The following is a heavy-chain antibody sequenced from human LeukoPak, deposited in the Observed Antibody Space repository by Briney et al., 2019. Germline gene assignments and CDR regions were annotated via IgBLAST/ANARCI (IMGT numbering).Heavy chain of an antibody. V-gene: IGHV4-38-2*02. J-gene: IGHJ5*02. CDR2: IYHSGSS. CDR1: GYSISSGYY. CDR3: ARDHRIVVVPAAIQEVVWFDP. Sequence: PSETLSLTCTVSGYSISSGYYWGWIRQPPGKGLEWIGSIYHSGSSYYNPSLKSRVTISVDRSKNQFSLKLSSVTAADTAVYYCARDHRIVVVPAAIQEVVWFDPWGQGTLVTVSS. D-gene: IGHD2-2*02.